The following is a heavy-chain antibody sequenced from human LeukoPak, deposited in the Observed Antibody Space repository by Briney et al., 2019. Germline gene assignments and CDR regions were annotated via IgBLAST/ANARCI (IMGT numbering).Heavy chain of an antibody. J-gene: IGHJ6*02. CDR3: AKALVQRWAAAGKNYYYGMDV. CDR2: ISGSGGST. Sequence: GGSLRLSCAASGFTFSSYAMSWVRQAPGKGLEWVSAISGSGGSTYYADSVKGRFTISRDNSKNTLYLQMNSLRAEDTAVYYCAKALVQRWAAAGKNYYYGMDVWGQGTTVTVSS. V-gene: IGHV3-23*01. D-gene: IGHD6-13*01. CDR1: GFTFSSYA.